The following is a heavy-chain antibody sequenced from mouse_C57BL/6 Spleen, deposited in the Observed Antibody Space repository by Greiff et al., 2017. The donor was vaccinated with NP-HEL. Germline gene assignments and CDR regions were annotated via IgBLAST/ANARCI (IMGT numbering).Heavy chain of an antibody. J-gene: IGHJ3*01. V-gene: IGHV5-17*01. CDR2: ISSGSSTI. CDR3: AKGNYYGYDGSAWFAY. D-gene: IGHD2-2*01. Sequence: EVQRVESGGGLVKPGGSLKLSCAASGFTFSDYGMHWVRQAPEKGLEWVAYISSGSSTIYYADTVKGRFTISRDNAKNTLFLQMTSLRSEDTAMYYCAKGNYYGYDGSAWFAYWGQGTLVTVSA. CDR1: GFTFSDYG.